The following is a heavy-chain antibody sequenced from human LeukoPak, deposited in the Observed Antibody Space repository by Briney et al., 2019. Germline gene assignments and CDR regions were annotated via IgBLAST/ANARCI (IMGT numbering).Heavy chain of an antibody. V-gene: IGHV1-69*01. CDR2: IIPIFGTA. D-gene: IGHD6-6*01. CDR3: ARESSIAARPGRNWFDP. J-gene: IGHJ5*02. CDR1: GGTFSSYA. Sequence: SSVKVSCKASGGTFSSYAISWVRQAPGQGLEWMGGIIPIFGTANYAQKFQGRVTITADECTSTAYMELSSLRSEDTAVYYCARESSIAARPGRNWFDPWGQGTLVTVSS.